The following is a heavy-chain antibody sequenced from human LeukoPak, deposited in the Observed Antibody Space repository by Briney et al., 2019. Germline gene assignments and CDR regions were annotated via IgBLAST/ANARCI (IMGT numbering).Heavy chain of an antibody. V-gene: IGHV4-28*01. D-gene: IGHD2-2*01. CDR1: GYSISSSNW. CDR2: IYYSGST. J-gene: IGHJ4*02. Sequence: PSDTLSLTCAVSGYSISSSNWWGWVRQPPGKGLEWIGYIYYSGSTYYNPSLKSRVTMSVETSKNQFSLNLSSVTDVDTAVYFCARSGTSSRIFDYWGQGTLVTVSS. CDR3: ARSGTSSRIFDY.